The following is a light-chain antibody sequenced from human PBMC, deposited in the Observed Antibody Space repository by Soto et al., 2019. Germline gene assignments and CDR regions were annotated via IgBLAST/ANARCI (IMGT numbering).Light chain of an antibody. V-gene: IGLV2-23*01. CDR2: DDT. Sequence: QSVLTQPASVSGSPGQSITISCTGTSSDVGTYKPVSWYQQYPGKAPKVIIYDDTKRPSGVSSRFSGSKSGNTASLTISGLQAEDEADYYCCSFAGSSTSFGGGTKATVL. CDR3: CSFAGSSTS. J-gene: IGLJ3*02. CDR1: SSDVGTYKP.